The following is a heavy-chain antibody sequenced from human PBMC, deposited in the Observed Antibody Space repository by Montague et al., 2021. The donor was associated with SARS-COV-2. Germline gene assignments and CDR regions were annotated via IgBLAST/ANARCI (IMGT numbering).Heavy chain of an antibody. V-gene: IGHV4-39*01. CDR3: AADYGERDWFDP. Sequence: ETLSLTCTVSCGSISSSSYYWGWIRQPPGKGLEWIGSIYYSGSTYYNPSLKSRVTISVDTSKNQFSLKLSSVTAADTAVYYCAADYGERDWFDPWGQGTLVTVSS. J-gene: IGHJ5*02. D-gene: IGHD4-17*01. CDR1: CGSISSSSYY. CDR2: IYYSGST.